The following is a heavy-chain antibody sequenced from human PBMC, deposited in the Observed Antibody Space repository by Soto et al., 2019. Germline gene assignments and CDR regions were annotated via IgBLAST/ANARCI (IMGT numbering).Heavy chain of an antibody. V-gene: IGHV3-48*01. CDR2: ISSSSSTI. D-gene: IGHD6-19*01. J-gene: IGHJ4*02. CDR1: GFTFSSYS. Sequence: EVQLVESGGGLVQPGGSLRLSCAASGFTFSSYSMNWVRQAPGKGLEWVSYISSSSSTIYYADSVKGRFTISRDNAKNSLYLQMNSLRAEDSAVYYCAREDVIAVAGLWGQGTLVTVSS. CDR3: AREDVIAVAGL.